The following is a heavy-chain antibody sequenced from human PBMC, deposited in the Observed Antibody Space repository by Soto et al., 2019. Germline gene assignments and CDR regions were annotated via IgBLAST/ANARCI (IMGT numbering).Heavy chain of an antibody. V-gene: IGHV3-30*03. CDR2: ISYDGSDK. D-gene: IGHD3-3*01. CDR1: GFTFSDYG. J-gene: IGHJ4*02. CDR3: ATMERLFDY. Sequence: QLQLVESGGGVVQPGRSLRLSCAASGFTFSDYGMHWVRQAPSTGLEWVAVISYDGSDKYYADSVKGRFTISRDNSKNRLYLQMNSLRAEDTAVCYCATMERLFDYWGQGTLVTVSS.